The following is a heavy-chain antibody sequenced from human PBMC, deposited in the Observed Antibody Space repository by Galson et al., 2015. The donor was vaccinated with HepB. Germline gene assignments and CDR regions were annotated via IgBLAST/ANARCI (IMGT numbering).Heavy chain of an antibody. CDR1: GDSVSSNSAA. CDR3: ARDQGAAVADNFDY. D-gene: IGHD6-19*01. V-gene: IGHV6-1*01. CDR2: TYYRSKWYN. J-gene: IGHJ4*02. Sequence: CAISGDSVSSNSAAWNWIRQSPSRGLEWLGRTYYRSKWYNDYAVSVKSRITTNPDTSKNQFSLQLNSVTPEDTAVYYCARDQGAAVADNFDYWGQGTLVTVSS.